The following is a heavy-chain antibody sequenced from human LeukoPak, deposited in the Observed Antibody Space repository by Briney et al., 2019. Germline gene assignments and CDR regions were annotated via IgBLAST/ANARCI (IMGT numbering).Heavy chain of an antibody. J-gene: IGHJ4*02. V-gene: IGHV4-38-2*02. D-gene: IGHD3-10*01. CDR2: ISHSGSP. CDR1: GYSISSAYY. CDR3: ARAEYGSGTYYFDY. Sequence: SETLSLTCTVSGYSISSAYYWGWIRQPPGKGLEWIGSISHSGSPYHNPSLKSRVTISVDTSNNQFSLKLSSVTAADTGLYYCARAEYGSGTYYFDYWGQGTLVTVSS.